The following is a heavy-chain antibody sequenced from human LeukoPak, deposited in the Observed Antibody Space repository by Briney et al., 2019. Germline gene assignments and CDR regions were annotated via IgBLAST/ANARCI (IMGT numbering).Heavy chain of an antibody. CDR2: IYYRGST. D-gene: IGHD6-19*01. CDR3: ARNLKAGTWGNWFDP. CDR1: GGSISSYY. V-gene: IGHV4-59*01. Sequence: PSETLSLTCTVSGGSISSYYWSWIRQPPGKGLEWIGYIYYRGSTNYNPSLKSRVTISVDTSKNQFSLKLSSVTAADTAVYYCARNLKAGTWGNWFDPWGQGTLVTVSS. J-gene: IGHJ5*02.